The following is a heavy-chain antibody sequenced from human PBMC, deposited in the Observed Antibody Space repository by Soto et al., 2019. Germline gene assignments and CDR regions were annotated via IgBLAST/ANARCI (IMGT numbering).Heavy chain of an antibody. D-gene: IGHD6-6*01. CDR2: IYHSGST. Sequence: SETLSLTCAVSGGSISSGGYSWSWIRQPPGRGLEWIGYIYHSGSTYYNPSLKSRVTISVDRSKNHFSLKLSSVTAADTAVYYCARGLSIAARPDWFDPWGQGTLVTVSS. V-gene: IGHV4-30-2*01. CDR3: ARGLSIAARPDWFDP. CDR1: GGSISSGGYS. J-gene: IGHJ5*02.